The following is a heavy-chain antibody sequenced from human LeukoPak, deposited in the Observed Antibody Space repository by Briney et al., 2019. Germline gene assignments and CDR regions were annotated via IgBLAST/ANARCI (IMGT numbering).Heavy chain of an antibody. CDR3: ARTAVATIPPNWFDP. D-gene: IGHD5-12*01. CDR2: INPNSGGT. J-gene: IGHJ5*02. Sequence: ASVKVSCKASGYTFTGYYMHWVRQAPGQGLEWMGWINPNSGGTNYAQKFQGRVTMTRDTSNSTAYMELRRLKDNDVAVYDCARTAVATIPPNWFDPWGQGTLVTVSS. V-gene: IGHV1-2*02. CDR1: GYTFTGYY.